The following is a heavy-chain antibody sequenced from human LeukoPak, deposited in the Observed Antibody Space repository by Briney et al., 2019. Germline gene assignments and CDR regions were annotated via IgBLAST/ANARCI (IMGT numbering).Heavy chain of an antibody. V-gene: IGHV1-69*13. CDR2: IIPIFGTA. D-gene: IGHD3-22*01. J-gene: IGHJ4*02. CDR3: ARAHYDSSGYYDSDY. CDR1: VGTFSSYA. Sequence: GASVKVSCKASVGTFSSYAISWVRQAPAQGLEWMGGIIPIFGTANYAQKFQGRVTITADESTSTAYMELSSLRSEDTAVYYCARAHYDSSGYYDSDYWGQGTLVTVSS.